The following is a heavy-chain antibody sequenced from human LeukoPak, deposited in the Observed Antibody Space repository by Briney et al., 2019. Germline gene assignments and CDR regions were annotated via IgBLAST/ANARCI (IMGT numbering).Heavy chain of an antibody. J-gene: IGHJ3*02. D-gene: IGHD7-27*01. CDR2: INPSGGST. V-gene: IGHV1-46*01. CDR1: GYTFTSYY. CDR3: AKDLATGDIAFEI. Sequence: ASVKVSCKASGYTFTSYYMHWVRQAPGQGLEWMGIINPSGGSTSYAQKLQGRVTMTRDTSTSTVYMELSSLRSEDTAVYYCAKDLATGDIAFEIWGQGTMVTVSS.